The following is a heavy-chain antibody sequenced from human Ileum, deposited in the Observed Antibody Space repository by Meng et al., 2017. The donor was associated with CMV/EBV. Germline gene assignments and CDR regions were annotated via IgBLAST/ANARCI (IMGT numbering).Heavy chain of an antibody. CDR1: GLSVSNDYW. Sequence: VQLQESGPRLVTPSGTLSLAYAVSGLSVSNDYWWTWVRQAPGKGLEWIGEVSQDGRTNSNPSIKSRLSMSVDKSKNQFSLNLRSVTAADTASYFCASSSGWWRIDYWGHGTLVTVSS. CDR3: ASSSGWWRIDY. D-gene: IGHD6-19*01. J-gene: IGHJ4*01. V-gene: IGHV4-4*02. CDR2: VSQDGRT.